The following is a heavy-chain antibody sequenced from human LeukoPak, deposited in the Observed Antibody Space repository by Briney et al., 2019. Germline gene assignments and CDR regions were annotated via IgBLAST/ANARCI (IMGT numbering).Heavy chain of an antibody. Sequence: PGGSLRLSCAASGFTFSSYGMHWVRQAPGKGLEWVSLISGDGGSTYYADSVKGRFTISRDNSKNSLYLQMNSLRTEDTALYYCAKDPDSSSWPLIPIGGFDYWGQGTLVTVSS. CDR2: ISGDGGST. D-gene: IGHD6-13*01. CDR1: GFTFSSYG. V-gene: IGHV3-43*02. J-gene: IGHJ4*02. CDR3: AKDPDSSSWPLIPIGGFDY.